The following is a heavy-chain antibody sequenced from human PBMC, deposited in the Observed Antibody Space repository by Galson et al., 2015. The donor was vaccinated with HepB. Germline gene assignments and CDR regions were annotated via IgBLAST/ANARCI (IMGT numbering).Heavy chain of an antibody. Sequence: SLRLSCAASGFIFSRYSMNWVRQAPGKGLEWVSYISAPSSTIHYADSVKGRFTISRDNAKNSLYLQMNSLRDEDTAVYYCARDIRGGYDSSGHYTPGMFDIWGQGTMVTVSS. J-gene: IGHJ3*02. CDR2: ISAPSSTI. CDR3: ARDIRGGYDSSGHYTPGMFDI. CDR1: GFIFSRYS. V-gene: IGHV3-48*02. D-gene: IGHD3-22*01.